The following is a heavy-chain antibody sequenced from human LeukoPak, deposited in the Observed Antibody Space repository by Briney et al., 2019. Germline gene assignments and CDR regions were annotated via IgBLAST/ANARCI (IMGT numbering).Heavy chain of an antibody. D-gene: IGHD1-26*01. CDR1: GFTFSDYY. CDR3: ARAEGATIGSPFDP. J-gene: IGHJ5*02. Sequence: GGSLRLSCAASGFTFSDYYMSWIRQAPGRGLEWVSYISSSGSTIYYADSVKGRFTISRDNAKNSLYLQMNSLRAEDTAVYYCARAEGATIGSPFDPWGQGTLVTVSS. V-gene: IGHV3-11*01. CDR2: ISSSGSTI.